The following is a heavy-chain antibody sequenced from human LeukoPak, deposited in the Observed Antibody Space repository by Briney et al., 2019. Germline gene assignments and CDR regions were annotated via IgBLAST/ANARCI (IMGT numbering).Heavy chain of an antibody. Sequence: SETLSLTCAVYGGSFSAYYWSWIRQPPGKGLEWIGEISHSGSTNYDPSLKSRVTISVDTSKNQFSLKLSSVTAADTAVYYCAMLTPAYYFDYWGQGTLVTVSS. J-gene: IGHJ4*02. D-gene: IGHD1-14*01. CDR1: GGSFSAYY. V-gene: IGHV4-34*01. CDR3: AMLTPAYYFDY. CDR2: ISHSGST.